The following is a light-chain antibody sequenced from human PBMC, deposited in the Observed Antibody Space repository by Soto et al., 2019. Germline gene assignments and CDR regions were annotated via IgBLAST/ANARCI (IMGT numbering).Light chain of an antibody. Sequence: QSVLTQPPSASGTPGQRVTISCSGSSSNIGSNTVNWYQQLPGTAPKLLIYGNNERPSGVPDRLSGSKSGTSGSLAISGLQSEDEADYYCASWDDTLNVAVFGGGTQLTVL. CDR2: GNN. CDR1: SSNIGSNT. V-gene: IGLV1-44*01. J-gene: IGLJ7*01. CDR3: ASWDDTLNVAV.